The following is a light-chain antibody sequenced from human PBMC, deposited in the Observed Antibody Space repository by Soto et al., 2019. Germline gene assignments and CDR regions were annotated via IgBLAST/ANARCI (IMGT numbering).Light chain of an antibody. Sequence: DIVMTQSPLSLPVTPGEPASISCRSSQSLLHSNGHNYLDCYVQKPGQSPQLLIYLGSHRASGVPDRFSGSGSGTYFTLRINTVEAEDVGVYYCMQALRPPTFGGGTKVEIK. CDR3: MQALRPPT. V-gene: IGKV2-28*01. J-gene: IGKJ4*01. CDR1: QSLLHSNGHNY. CDR2: LGS.